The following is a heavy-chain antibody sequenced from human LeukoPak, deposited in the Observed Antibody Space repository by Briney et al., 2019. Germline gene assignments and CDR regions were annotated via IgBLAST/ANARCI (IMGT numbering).Heavy chain of an antibody. CDR1: GGSFSGYY. CDR2: INHSGST. CDR3: ARGVDTAMVTVEWGRGFFDY. Sequence: PSGTLSLTCAVCGGSFSGYYWSWIRQPPGKGLEWIGEINHSGSTNYNPSLKSRVTISVDTSKNQFSLKLSSVTAADTAVYYCARGVDTAMVTVEWGRGFFDYWGQGTLVTVSS. J-gene: IGHJ4*02. V-gene: IGHV4-34*01. D-gene: IGHD5-18*01.